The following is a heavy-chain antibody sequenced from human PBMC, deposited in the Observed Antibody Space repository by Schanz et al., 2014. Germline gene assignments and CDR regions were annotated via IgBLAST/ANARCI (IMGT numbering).Heavy chain of an antibody. CDR1: GFNFSSYS. Sequence: EVKMVESGGGLVKPGGSLRLSCAASGFNFSSYSLNWVRQAPGKGLEWVSYVSRSTPDIYYADSVKGRFTMSRDNAKNSVFLQMNSLRAEDTAVYYCARVALPGYSSPRDAFDIWGQGTMVTVSS. CDR3: ARVALPGYSSPRDAFDI. V-gene: IGHV3-21*01. CDR2: VSRSTPDI. D-gene: IGHD5-18*01. J-gene: IGHJ3*02.